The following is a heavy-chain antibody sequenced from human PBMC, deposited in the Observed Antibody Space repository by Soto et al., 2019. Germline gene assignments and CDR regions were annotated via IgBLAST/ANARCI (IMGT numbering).Heavy chain of an antibody. CDR3: SRLLGYSYGYQEFFDS. J-gene: IGHJ4*02. CDR2: IYPGDFDT. V-gene: IGHV5-51*01. Sequence: GESLKISCTGSGYNFNTYWIGWVRQMPGKGLEWMGIIYPGDFDTRYSQSFQCHLTMSVDNSINTAYLQWSSLETSDTAMYYCSRLLGYSYGYQEFFDSWGQGTPVTVSS. CDR1: GYNFNTYW. D-gene: IGHD5-18*01.